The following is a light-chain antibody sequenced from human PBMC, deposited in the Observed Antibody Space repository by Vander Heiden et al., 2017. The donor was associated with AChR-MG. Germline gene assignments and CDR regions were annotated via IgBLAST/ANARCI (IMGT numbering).Light chain of an antibody. CDR2: QDT. Sequence: SYELTQPLSVSVSPGQPSRISCSEDHLGAKSVGWSQQKPGQCPVLVILQDTQRPAGIPERFSGSNSGDTATLTIGGTQAMDEADYDCQAWDSSTYVFGTGTKVTVL. CDR3: QAWDSSTYV. CDR1: HLGAKS. J-gene: IGLJ1*01. V-gene: IGLV3-1*01.